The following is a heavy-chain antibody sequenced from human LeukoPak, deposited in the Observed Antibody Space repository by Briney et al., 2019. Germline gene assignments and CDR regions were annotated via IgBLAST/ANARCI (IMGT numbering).Heavy chain of an antibody. CDR2: ISWNSGSI. CDR1: GFTFDDYA. J-gene: IGHJ6*03. CDR3: ARDPYSGSYGNEYYYYMDV. D-gene: IGHD1-26*01. V-gene: IGHV3-9*01. Sequence: GRSLRLSCAASGFTFDDYAMHWVRQAPGKGLEWVSGISWNSGSIGYADSVKGRFTISRDNAKNSLYLQMDSLGPEDTAVYYCARDPYSGSYGNEYYYYMDVWGKGTTVTISS.